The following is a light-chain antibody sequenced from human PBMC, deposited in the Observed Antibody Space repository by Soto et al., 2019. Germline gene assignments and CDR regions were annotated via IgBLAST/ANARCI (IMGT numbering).Light chain of an antibody. Sequence: DIQMTQSPSTLSASVGDRVTITCRASQTISRRLAWYQHKPGKAPKILIWDDSRLQRGVPSRFSGSGSGTDFTLKISRVEAEDVGVYYCMQALQTLYTFGQGTKLEIK. CDR2: DDS. CDR1: QTISRR. CDR3: MQALQTLYT. J-gene: IGKJ2*01. V-gene: IGKV1-5*01.